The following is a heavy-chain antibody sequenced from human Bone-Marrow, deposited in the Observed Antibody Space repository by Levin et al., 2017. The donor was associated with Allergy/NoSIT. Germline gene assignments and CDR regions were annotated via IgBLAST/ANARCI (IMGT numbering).Heavy chain of an antibody. CDR2: INHSGST. J-gene: IGHJ4*02. CDR3: ARGRLLWFGELLSEGSSTFDY. Sequence: SETLSLTCAVYGGSFSGYYWSWIRQPPGKGLEWIGEINHSGSTNYNPSLKSRVTISVDTSKNQFSLKLSSVTAADTAVYYCARGRLLWFGELLSEGSSTFDYWGQGTLVTVSS. CDR1: GGSFSGYY. V-gene: IGHV4-34*01. D-gene: IGHD3-10*01.